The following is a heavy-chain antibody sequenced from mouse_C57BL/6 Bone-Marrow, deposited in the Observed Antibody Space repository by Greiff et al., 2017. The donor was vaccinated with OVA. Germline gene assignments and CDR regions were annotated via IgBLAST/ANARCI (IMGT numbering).Heavy chain of an antibody. CDR1: GYTFTSYW. D-gene: IGHD1-1*01. J-gene: IGHJ4*01. Sequence: QVQLQQPGAELVKPGASVKLSCKASGYTFTSYWMHWVKQRPGQGLEWIGMIHPNSGSTNYNEKFKSKATLTVDKSSSTAYMQLSSLTSEDSAVYYCARREGGYYGSSYGRYAMDYWGQGTSVTVSS. CDR2: IHPNSGST. V-gene: IGHV1-64*01. CDR3: ARREGGYYGSSYGRYAMDY.